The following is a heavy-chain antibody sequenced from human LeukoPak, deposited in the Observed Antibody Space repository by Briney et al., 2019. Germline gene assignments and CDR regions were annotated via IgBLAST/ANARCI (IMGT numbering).Heavy chain of an antibody. D-gene: IGHD6-6*01. J-gene: IGHJ4*02. Sequence: KPSETLSLTCAVYGGSFSGYYWSWIRQPPGKGLEWIGEINHSGSTNYNPSLKSRVTISVDTSKNQFFLKLSSVTAADTAVYYCARGAGSLFDYWGQGTLVTVSS. V-gene: IGHV4-34*01. CDR3: ARGAGSLFDY. CDR1: GGSFSGYY. CDR2: INHSGST.